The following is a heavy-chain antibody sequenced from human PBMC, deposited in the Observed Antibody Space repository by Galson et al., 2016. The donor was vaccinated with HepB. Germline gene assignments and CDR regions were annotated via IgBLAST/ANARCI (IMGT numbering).Heavy chain of an antibody. CDR1: GFIVSSYG. D-gene: IGHD7-27*01. V-gene: IGHV3-23*01. CDR2: ISASGSST. Sequence: SLRLSCAASGFIVSSYGMSWVRQAPWKALEWVSGISASGSSTQYSHSVKGRFTISRDTSTNTLYLQMNSLRAEDTAVYYYAKDLLTNWGSPADYWGQGTLVTVSS. J-gene: IGHJ4*02. CDR3: AKDLLTNWGSPADY.